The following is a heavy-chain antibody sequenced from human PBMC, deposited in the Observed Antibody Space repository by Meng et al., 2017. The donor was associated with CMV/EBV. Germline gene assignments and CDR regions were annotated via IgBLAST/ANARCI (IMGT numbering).Heavy chain of an antibody. J-gene: IGHJ4*02. CDR1: GFTFSTYE. V-gene: IGHV3-48*03. D-gene: IGHD3-22*01. Sequence: GESLKISCAGSGFTFSTYEMNWVRQAPGKGLEWLSYISSSGSTIYYADSVKGRFTISRDNAKNSLYLQMNSLRADDTAAYYCARTGGISMIVGGGDYWGQGTLVTVSS. CDR2: ISSSGSTI. CDR3: ARTGGISMIVGGGDY.